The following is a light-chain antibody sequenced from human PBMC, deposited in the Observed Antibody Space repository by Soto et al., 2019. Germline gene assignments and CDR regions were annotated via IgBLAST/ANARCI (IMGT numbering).Light chain of an antibody. CDR2: QTS. J-gene: IGKJ1*01. V-gene: IGKV3-11*01. Sequence: EIVLTQSPTTLSSFPGDRVTLSCRASQYINTRLAWYQHRPGQAPRLLIYQTSIRAAGIPARFSASGTVTDFTLTISDVQPEDFAVYYCHQRQSWPRTFGQGTKVDI. CDR1: QYINTR. CDR3: HQRQSWPRT.